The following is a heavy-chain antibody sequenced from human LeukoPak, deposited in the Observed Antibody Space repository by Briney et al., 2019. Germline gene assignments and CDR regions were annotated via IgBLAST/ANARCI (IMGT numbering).Heavy chain of an antibody. CDR3: ARGAPDYCSSTSCYMGRFDY. CDR1: GGTFSSYA. Sequence: SVKVSCKASGGTFSSYAISWVRQAPGQGLEWMGGIIPLFGTANYAQKFQGRVTITADESTSTAYMELSSLRSEDTAVYYCARGAPDYCSSTSCYMGRFDYWGQGTLVTVSS. V-gene: IGHV1-69*13. D-gene: IGHD2-2*02. CDR2: IIPLFGTA. J-gene: IGHJ4*02.